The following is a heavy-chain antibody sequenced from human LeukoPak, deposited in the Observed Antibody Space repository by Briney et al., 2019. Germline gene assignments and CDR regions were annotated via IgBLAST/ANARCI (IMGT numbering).Heavy chain of an antibody. CDR1: GFTFSSYS. D-gene: IGHD4-17*01. J-gene: IGHJ5*02. CDR3: GKDTVTTSGWFDP. CDR2: ISGGGDDT. Sequence: GGSLRLSCAASGFTFSSYSMGWVRQAPGKGLEWVSDISGGGDDTWYADSVRGRFTISRDNSKNTVYLQMNSLRAEDTAVYYCGKDTVTTSGWFDPWGQGTLVTVSS. V-gene: IGHV3-23*01.